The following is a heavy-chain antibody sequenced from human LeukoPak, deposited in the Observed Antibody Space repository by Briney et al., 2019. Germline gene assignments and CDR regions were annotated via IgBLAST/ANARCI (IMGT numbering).Heavy chain of an antibody. CDR1: GFTYTNYG. D-gene: IGHD2-15*01. CDR3: VRDGFCNRTACYDY. Sequence: ASVKVSCKASGFTYTNYGISWVRQAPGQGLEWMGWVSTYNGNTHSAQMLQGRVTMTTDTSTRTAYMELRSLRSDDTAVYFCVRDGFCNRTACYDYWGQGTLVIVSS. V-gene: IGHV1-18*01. CDR2: VSTYNGNT. J-gene: IGHJ4*02.